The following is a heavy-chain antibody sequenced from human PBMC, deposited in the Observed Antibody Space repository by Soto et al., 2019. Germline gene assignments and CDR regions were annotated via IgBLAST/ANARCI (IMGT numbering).Heavy chain of an antibody. CDR3: AKDLRFTAAGSDAFDI. CDR1: GFTFSSYA. J-gene: IGHJ3*02. CDR2: ISGSGGST. D-gene: IGHD6-13*01. V-gene: IGHV3-23*01. Sequence: EVQLLESGGGLVQPGGSLRLSCAASGFTFSSYAMSWVRQAPGKGLEWVSAISGSGGSTYYADSVKGRFTISRDNSKNTLYLQMNSLRAEDTAVYYCAKDLRFTAAGSDAFDIWGQGTMVTVSS.